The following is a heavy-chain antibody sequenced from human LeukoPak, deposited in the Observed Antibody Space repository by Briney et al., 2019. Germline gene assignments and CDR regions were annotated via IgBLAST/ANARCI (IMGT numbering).Heavy chain of an antibody. CDR1: GFTFSSYG. V-gene: IGHV3-30*18. CDR3: AKDAVNYYDSSGGVY. Sequence: GRSLRLSCAASGFTFSSYGMHWVRQAPGKGLEWVAVISYDGSNKYYADSVKGRFTISRDNSKNTLYLQMNSLRAEDTAVYYCAKDAVNYYDSSGGVYWGQGTLVTVSS. CDR2: ISYDGSNK. J-gene: IGHJ4*02. D-gene: IGHD3-22*01.